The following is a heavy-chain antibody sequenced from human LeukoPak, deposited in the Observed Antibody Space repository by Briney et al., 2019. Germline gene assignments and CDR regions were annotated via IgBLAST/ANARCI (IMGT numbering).Heavy chain of an antibody. CDR2: SYHSGST. CDR1: GYSISSGYY. J-gene: IGHJ6*02. Sequence: SETLPLSCTVSGYSISSGYYWGWIRQPPGKGLAWTGDSYHSGSTYYSPSLKSRVTISVDTSKSQFSLMLSSVTAADTAVYYCAKDYWGVVPAAYYYYGMDVWGQGTTVTVSS. V-gene: IGHV4-38-2*02. CDR3: AKDYWGVVPAAYYYYGMDV. D-gene: IGHD2-2*01.